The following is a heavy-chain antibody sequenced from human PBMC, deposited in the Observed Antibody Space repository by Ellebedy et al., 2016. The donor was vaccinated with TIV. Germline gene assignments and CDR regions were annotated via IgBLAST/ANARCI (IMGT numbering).Heavy chain of an antibody. J-gene: IGHJ4*02. V-gene: IGHV3-21*01. CDR3: SRDFSYERTDY. D-gene: IGHD3-16*01. CDR2: ISVSSTYI. Sequence: GESLKISCAASGFTFSSYTMNWVRQAPGKGLEWVSSISVSSTYIYYADSVKGRFAISRDNAKNSLYLQMNSLRVEDTAVYYCSRDFSYERTDYWGQGTLVTVSS. CDR1: GFTFSSYT.